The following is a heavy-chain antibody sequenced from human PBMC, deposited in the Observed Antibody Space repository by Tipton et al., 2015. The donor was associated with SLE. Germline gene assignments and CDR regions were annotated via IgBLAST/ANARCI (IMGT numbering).Heavy chain of an antibody. CDR3: ARHIDSGNYYSALDY. Sequence: TLSLTCTVSGGSISSGGYYWSWIRQHPGKGLEWIGYSHYSGNTYYNTSLKSRVTISVDTSKNQFSLKLSSVTAADTAVYYCARHIDSGNYYSALDYWGQGTLVIVSS. CDR1: GGSISSGGYY. J-gene: IGHJ4*02. V-gene: IGHV4-31*03. D-gene: IGHD3-10*01. CDR2: SHYSGNT.